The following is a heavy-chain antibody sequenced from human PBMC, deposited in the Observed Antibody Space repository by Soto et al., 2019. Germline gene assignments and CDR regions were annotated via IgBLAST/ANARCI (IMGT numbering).Heavy chain of an antibody. Sequence: SETLSLTCTVSGVSINNYYWTWIRQPPGKRLEWIGAIYYTGSTTYNPSLRSRVTFSVDTSKNQFSLSLTSVTAADAAVYFCAKVVSCGHRDYCGQGTRGTVSS. D-gene: IGHD6-25*01. J-gene: IGHJ4*02. CDR1: GVSINNYY. CDR3: AKVVSCGHRDY. CDR2: IYYTGST. V-gene: IGHV4-59*01.